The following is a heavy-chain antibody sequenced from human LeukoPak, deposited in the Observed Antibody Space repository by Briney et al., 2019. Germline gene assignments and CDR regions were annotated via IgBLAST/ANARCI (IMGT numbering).Heavy chain of an antibody. V-gene: IGHV4-34*01. CDR2: INHSGST. Sequence: PSETLSLTCAVYGGSFSGYYWSWIRQPPGKGLEWIGEINHSGSTNYNPSLKSRVTISVDTSKNQFSLKLSSVTAADTAVYYCAHSAYDSNLVGNWGQGTLVTVSS. CDR3: AHSAYDSNLVGN. D-gene: IGHD3-22*01. CDR1: GGSFSGYY. J-gene: IGHJ4*02.